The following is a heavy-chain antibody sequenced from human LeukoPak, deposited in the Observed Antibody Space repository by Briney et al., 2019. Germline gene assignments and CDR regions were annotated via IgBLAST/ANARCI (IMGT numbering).Heavy chain of an antibody. CDR2: ISYDGGNK. J-gene: IGHJ4*02. CDR1: GFTFSSYA. CDR3: ARAPYYYDSSGYSHFDY. V-gene: IGHV3-30-3*01. D-gene: IGHD3-22*01. Sequence: GRSLRLSCAASGFTFSSYAMHWVRQAPGKGLEWVAVISYDGGNKYYADSVKGRFSISRDNSKNTLYLQMNSLRAEDTAVYYCARAPYYYDSSGYSHFDYWGQGTLVTVSS.